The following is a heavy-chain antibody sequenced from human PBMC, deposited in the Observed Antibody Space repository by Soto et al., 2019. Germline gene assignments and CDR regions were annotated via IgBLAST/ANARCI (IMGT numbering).Heavy chain of an antibody. Sequence: SETLSITCTVSGDSISSGGYYWNWIRQHPGKGMEWIGYIYYSGSTYYNPSLKSRVTISVDTSKNQFSLKLSSVTAADTAVYYCARVYYDSSGYRHFDYWGQGTLVTVSS. CDR3: ARVYYDSSGYRHFDY. J-gene: IGHJ4*02. CDR1: GDSISSGGYY. CDR2: IYYSGST. D-gene: IGHD3-22*01. V-gene: IGHV4-31*03.